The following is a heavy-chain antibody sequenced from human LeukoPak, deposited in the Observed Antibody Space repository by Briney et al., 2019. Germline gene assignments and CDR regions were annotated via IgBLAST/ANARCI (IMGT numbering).Heavy chain of an antibody. CDR1: GYTFTSYY. J-gene: IGHJ4*02. D-gene: IGHD6-19*01. CDR2: INPSGGST. Sequence: ASVKVSCKASGYTFTSYYMHWVRQAPGQGLEWMGIINPSGGSTSYAQKFQGRVTMTRDTFTSTVYMELSSLRSEDTAVYYCARAIAVAGVDYWGQGTLVTVSS. V-gene: IGHV1-46*03. CDR3: ARAIAVAGVDY.